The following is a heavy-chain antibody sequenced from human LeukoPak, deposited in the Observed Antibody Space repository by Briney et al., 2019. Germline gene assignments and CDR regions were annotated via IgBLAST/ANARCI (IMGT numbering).Heavy chain of an antibody. D-gene: IGHD3-10*01. CDR1: GGSISSYY. V-gene: IGHV4-59*01. CDR2: IYYGGST. CDR3: ARVLWFGELVNWFDP. J-gene: IGHJ5*02. Sequence: SETLSLTCTVSGGSISSYYWSWIRQPPGKGLEWIGYIYYGGSTNYNPSLKSRVTISVDTSKNQFSLKLSSVTAADTAVYYCARVLWFGELVNWFDPWGQGTLVTVSS.